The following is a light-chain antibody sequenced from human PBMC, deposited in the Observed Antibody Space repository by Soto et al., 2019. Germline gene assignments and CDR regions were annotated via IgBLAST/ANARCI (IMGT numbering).Light chain of an antibody. V-gene: IGLV1-40*01. CDR3: QSFDSSLSASV. CDR2: GNN. Sequence: QSVLTQPPSVSGAPGQRVTISCTGSSSNIGAGYNVHWYQQLPGTAPKLLIYGNNNRPSGVPGRFSGSKSGTSASLVITGLQAEDEADYYCQSFDSSLSASVFGGGTKLTVL. CDR1: SSNIGAGYN. J-gene: IGLJ2*01.